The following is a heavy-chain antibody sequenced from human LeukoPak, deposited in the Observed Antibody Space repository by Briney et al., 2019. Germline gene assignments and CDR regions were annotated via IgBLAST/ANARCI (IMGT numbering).Heavy chain of an antibody. Sequence: SETLSLTCTVSGGSISMFYWSWIRQPAGKGLDWIGRIHSSGSINHNPSLKSRVTLSVDTSKNQFSLKLTSVAAADTAVYYCARGTFNDGLDVWGQGTTVTVSS. J-gene: IGHJ6*02. CDR3: ARGTFNDGLDV. CDR1: GGSISMFY. V-gene: IGHV4-4*07. D-gene: IGHD2/OR15-2a*01. CDR2: IHSSGSI.